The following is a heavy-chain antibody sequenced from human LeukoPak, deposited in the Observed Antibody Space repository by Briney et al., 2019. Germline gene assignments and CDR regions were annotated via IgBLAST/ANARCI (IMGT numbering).Heavy chain of an antibody. CDR1: GFPFSSYG. Sequence: PGRSLRLSCTASGFPFSSYGMHWVRQAPGKGLVWVTVIWPDGSTKYYADSVKGRFTISRDNARNSLYLQMNSLRAEDTAVYYCAISGGGEYSFDDWGQGTLVTVSS. D-gene: IGHD3-16*01. J-gene: IGHJ4*02. V-gene: IGHV3-33*03. CDR2: IWPDGSTK. CDR3: AISGGGEYSFDD.